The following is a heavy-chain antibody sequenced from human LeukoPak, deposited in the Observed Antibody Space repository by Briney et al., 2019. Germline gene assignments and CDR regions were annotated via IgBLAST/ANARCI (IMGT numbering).Heavy chain of an antibody. Sequence: GVSLRLSCAASGFTFSNAWMNWVRQAPGKGLEWVAVISYDGSNRYYADSVKGRFTISRDNSKNTLYLQMNSLRAEDTAVYYCAKDHSQLVLDYWGQGTLVTVSS. CDR1: GFTFSNAW. D-gene: IGHD6-13*01. CDR2: ISYDGSNR. J-gene: IGHJ4*02. CDR3: AKDHSQLVLDY. V-gene: IGHV3-30*18.